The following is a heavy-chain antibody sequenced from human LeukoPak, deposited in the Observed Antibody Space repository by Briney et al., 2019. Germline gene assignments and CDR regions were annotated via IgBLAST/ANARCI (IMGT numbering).Heavy chain of an antibody. CDR3: ATPDYGDYGYFDY. Sequence: SETLSLTCTVSGGSISSSSYYWGWLRQPPGKGLEWIGSIYYSGSTYYNPSLKSRVTISVDTSKNQFSLKLSSVTAADTAVYYCATPDYGDYGYFDYWGQGTLVTVSS. D-gene: IGHD4-17*01. CDR1: GGSISSSSYY. J-gene: IGHJ4*02. V-gene: IGHV4-39*01. CDR2: IYYSGST.